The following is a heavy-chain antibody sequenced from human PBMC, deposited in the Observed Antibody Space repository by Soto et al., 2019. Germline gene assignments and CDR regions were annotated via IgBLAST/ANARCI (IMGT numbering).Heavy chain of an antibody. CDR2: IYYSGST. V-gene: IGHV4-61*01. CDR3: ARARIEYGDYVL. D-gene: IGHD4-17*01. J-gene: IGHJ4*02. Sequence: KTSETLSLTCTVSGGSVSSGSYCWSWIRQPPGKGLEWIGYIYYSGSTNYNPSLKSRVTISVDTSKNQFSLKLSSVTAADTAVYYCARARIEYGDYVLWGQGTLVTVSS. CDR1: GGSVSSGSYC.